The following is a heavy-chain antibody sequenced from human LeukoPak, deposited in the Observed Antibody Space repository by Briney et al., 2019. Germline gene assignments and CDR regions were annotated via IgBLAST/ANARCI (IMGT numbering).Heavy chain of an antibody. J-gene: IGHJ6*02. Sequence: SVKVSCKASGGTFSSYAISWVQQAPGQGLEWMGGIIPIFGTANYAQKSQGRVTITADESTSTAYMELSSLRSEDTAVYYCARVHESGLRGRYDFWSGYRSMYYYYYGMDVWGQGTTVTVSS. CDR2: IIPIFGTA. V-gene: IGHV1-69*13. CDR3: ARVHESGLRGRYDFWSGYRSMYYYYYGMDV. CDR1: GGTFSSYA. D-gene: IGHD3-3*01.